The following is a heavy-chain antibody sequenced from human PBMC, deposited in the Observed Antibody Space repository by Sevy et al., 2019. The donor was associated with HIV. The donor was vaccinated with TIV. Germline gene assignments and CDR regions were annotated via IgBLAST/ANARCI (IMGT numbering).Heavy chain of an antibody. Sequence: GGSLRLSCAASGFTFSSYAMSWVRQAPGKGLEWVSAISGSGGSTYYADSVKGRFTISRDNSKNTVYLEMNRLRNEDTAIYFCANAYSGSYSHSYLYALDVWGQGTTVTVSS. D-gene: IGHD1-26*01. CDR1: GFTFSSYA. V-gene: IGHV3-23*01. CDR3: ANAYSGSYSHSYLYALDV. CDR2: ISGSGGST. J-gene: IGHJ6*02.